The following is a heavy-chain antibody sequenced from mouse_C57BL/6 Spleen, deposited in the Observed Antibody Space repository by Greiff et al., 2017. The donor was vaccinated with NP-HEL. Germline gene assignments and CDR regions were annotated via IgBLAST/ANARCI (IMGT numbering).Heavy chain of an antibody. V-gene: IGHV8-12*01. CDR2: IYWDDDK. J-gene: IGHJ3*01. D-gene: IGHD3-2*02. Sequence: QVTLKECGPGILQSSQTLSLTCSFSGFSLSTSGMGVSWIRQPSGQGLEWLAHIYWDDDKRYNPSLTSRLTISKDTSRNQVFHQINRVDTADTATYYCARSGPAQATWFAYWGQGTLVTVSA. CDR1: GFSLSTSGMG. CDR3: ARSGPAQATWFAY.